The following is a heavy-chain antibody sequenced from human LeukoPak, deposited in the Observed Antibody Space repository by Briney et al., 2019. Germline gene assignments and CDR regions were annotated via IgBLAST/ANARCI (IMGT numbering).Heavy chain of an antibody. J-gene: IGHJ1*01. D-gene: IGHD2-15*01. CDR3: ARRCSGGSCYPRAEYFQH. CDR1: GLTFTSYW. V-gene: IGHV3-7*03. Sequence: GGSLRLSRAASGLTFTSYWMSWVRQAPGKGLEWVANIKQDGSEKYYVDSVKGRFTISRDNAKNSLYLQMNSLRAEDTAVYYCARRCSGGSCYPRAEYFQHWGQGTLVTVSS. CDR2: IKQDGSEK.